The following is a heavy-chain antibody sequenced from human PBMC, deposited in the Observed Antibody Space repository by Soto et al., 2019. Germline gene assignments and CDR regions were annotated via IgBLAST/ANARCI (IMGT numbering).Heavy chain of an antibody. D-gene: IGHD6-19*01. CDR3: ARGGVAYTSGWGIDY. Sequence: QVQLVESGGGLVKPGGSLRLSCAASGFTFSDYYMNWIRQAPGKGLEWVSYISSSGDTIYYADSVKGRFTMSRDNAKNSRYVQMKSLRAEDTAVYYCARGGVAYTSGWGIDYWGQGALVTVSS. J-gene: IGHJ4*02. V-gene: IGHV3-11*01. CDR1: GFTFSDYY. CDR2: ISSSGDTI.